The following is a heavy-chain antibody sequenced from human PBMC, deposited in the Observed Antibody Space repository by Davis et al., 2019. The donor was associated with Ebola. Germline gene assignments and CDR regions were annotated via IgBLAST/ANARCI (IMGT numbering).Heavy chain of an antibody. CDR2: ISWNGAFI. Sequence: PGGSLRLSCAASGFTFEAYAMYWVRQAPGKGLDWVSSISWNGAFIDYADSVEGRFTISKDNSGNTLYLHMTALTAEDTALYYCAKLRSHDYTDSSNDFYLDLWGRGTLVTVSS. V-gene: IGHV3-9*01. J-gene: IGHJ2*01. CDR3: AKLRSHDYTDSSNDFYLDL. CDR1: GFTFEAYA. D-gene: IGHD3-16*01.